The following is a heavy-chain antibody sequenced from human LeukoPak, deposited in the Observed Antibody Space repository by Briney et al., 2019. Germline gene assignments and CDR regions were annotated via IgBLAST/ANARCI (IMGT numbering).Heavy chain of an antibody. J-gene: IGHJ4*02. CDR2: ISGSGGST. CDR3: AKDRERPGLHYFDY. Sequence: PGGSLRLSCAASGFTFSDYYMSWVRQAPGKGPEWVSRISGSGGSTSYTDSVKGRFTISRDNSKNTLHLQMDTLRAEDTAVYYCAKDRERPGLHYFDYWGQGTLVTVSS. V-gene: IGHV3-23*01. CDR1: GFTFSDYY. D-gene: IGHD3-10*01.